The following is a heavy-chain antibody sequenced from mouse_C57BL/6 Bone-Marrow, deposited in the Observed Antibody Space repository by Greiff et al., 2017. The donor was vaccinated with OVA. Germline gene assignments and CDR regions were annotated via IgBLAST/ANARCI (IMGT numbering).Heavy chain of an antibody. D-gene: IGHD2-3*01. V-gene: IGHV1-80*01. Sequence: QVQLQQYGAELVKPGASVKISCKASGYAFSSYWMNWVKQRPGKGLEWIGQIYPGDGDTNYNGKFKGKATLTADKSSSTAYMQLSSLTSEDSAVYFCALFRRLLRGFDYWGQGTTLTVSS. J-gene: IGHJ2*01. CDR3: ALFRRLLRGFDY. CDR2: IYPGDGDT. CDR1: GYAFSSYW.